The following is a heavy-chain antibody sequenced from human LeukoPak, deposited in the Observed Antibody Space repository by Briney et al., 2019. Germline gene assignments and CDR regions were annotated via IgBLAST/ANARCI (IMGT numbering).Heavy chain of an antibody. CDR1: GYSFTSYW. Sequence: GESLRISCKGSGYSFTSYWIRWVRQMPGKGLEWMGRIDPSDSYTNYSPSFQGHVTISADKSISTAYLHCSSLKASDTAMYYCERRSAIAATGDAFDIWGQGTMVTVSS. D-gene: IGHD6-13*01. CDR2: IDPSDSYT. J-gene: IGHJ3*02. CDR3: ERRSAIAATGDAFDI. V-gene: IGHV5-10-1*01.